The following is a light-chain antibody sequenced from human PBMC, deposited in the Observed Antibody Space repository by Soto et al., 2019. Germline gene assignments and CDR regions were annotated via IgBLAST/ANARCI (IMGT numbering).Light chain of an antibody. CDR2: DVS. J-gene: IGLJ2*01. V-gene: IGLV2-14*01. CDR3: SSYANSDTVI. Sequence: QSVLTQPASVSGSPGQSITISCTGTSSDVGTYNFVSWYRQHPVKATILIIFDVSSRPSGISNRFSGSKSGNTASLTISGVQAEDEADYYCSSYANSDTVIFGGGTKVTVL. CDR1: SSDVGTYNF.